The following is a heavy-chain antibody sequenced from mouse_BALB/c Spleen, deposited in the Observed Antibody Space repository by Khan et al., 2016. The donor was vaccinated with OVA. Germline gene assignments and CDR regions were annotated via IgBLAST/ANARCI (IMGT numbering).Heavy chain of an antibody. CDR3: ARRTTVVDY. Sequence: QVQLKESGAELAKPGASVKMSCKASGYTFTSHWMHWVKQRPGQGLEWIGYNNPSTGYTEYNQKFKDKATLTADKSSSTAYMQLSSLTSEDSAVYYCARRTTVVDYWGQGTTLTVSS. D-gene: IGHD1-1*01. J-gene: IGHJ2*01. CDR2: NNPSTGYT. V-gene: IGHV1-7*01. CDR1: GYTFTSHW.